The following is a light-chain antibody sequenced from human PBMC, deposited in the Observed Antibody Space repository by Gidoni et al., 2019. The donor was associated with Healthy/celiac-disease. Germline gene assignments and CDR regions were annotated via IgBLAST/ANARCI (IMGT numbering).Light chain of an antibody. J-gene: IGKJ1*01. V-gene: IGKV3-11*01. CDR3: QQRSNWWT. CDR1: QSVSSY. Sequence: EIVLTQSPATLSLSPGERATLSCRASQSVSSYLAWYQPQPGQAPRLLIYDASNRATGIPARFSGSGSGTDFTRTISSLGPEDFAVYYCQQRSNWWTFGQGTKVEIK. CDR2: DAS.